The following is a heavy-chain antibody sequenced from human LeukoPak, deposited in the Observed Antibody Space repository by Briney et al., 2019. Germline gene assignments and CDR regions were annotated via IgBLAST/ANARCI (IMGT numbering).Heavy chain of an antibody. CDR2: IYSDGSSNSDGTST. V-gene: IGHV3-74*01. D-gene: IGHD6-6*01. CDR3: ARGLSGYASSLAY. J-gene: IGHJ4*02. Sequence: GGSLRLSCAASGFTLSSYWMHWVRQVPGKGLVWVSRIYSDGSSNSDGTSTNYADSVRGRCSISRDKAKNTLYLQMNSLRAEDTAVYYCARGLSGYASSLAYWGQGTLVTVSA. CDR1: GFTLSSYW.